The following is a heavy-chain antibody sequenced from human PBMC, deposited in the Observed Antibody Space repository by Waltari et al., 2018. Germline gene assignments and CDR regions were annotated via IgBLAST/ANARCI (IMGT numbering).Heavy chain of an antibody. CDR2: MNPNSGNT. Sequence: QVQLVQAGAEVKKPGASVKVSCKVTGYTFIRYVINWVRQATGQGLEWMGWMNPNSGNTGYAQKFQGRVTMTRNTSISTAYMELSSLRSEDTAVYYCARSLGAARNYWGQGTLVTVSS. CDR1: GYTFIRYV. V-gene: IGHV1-8*01. J-gene: IGHJ4*02. CDR3: ARSLGAARNY. D-gene: IGHD6-25*01.